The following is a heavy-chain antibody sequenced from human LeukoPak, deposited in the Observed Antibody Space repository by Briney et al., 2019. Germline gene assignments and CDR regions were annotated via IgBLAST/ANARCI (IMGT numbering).Heavy chain of an antibody. CDR2: INPNSGGT. CDR3: ASPLSLSSSSEVSGMDV. D-gene: IGHD6-6*01. CDR1: GYTFTGYY. J-gene: IGHJ6*02. Sequence: ASVKVSCKASGYTFTGYYMHWVRQAPGQGLEWMGRINPNSGGTNYAQKFQGRVTMTRDTSISTAYMELSRLRSDDTAVYYCASPLSLSSSSEVSGMDVWGQGTTVTVSS. V-gene: IGHV1-2*06.